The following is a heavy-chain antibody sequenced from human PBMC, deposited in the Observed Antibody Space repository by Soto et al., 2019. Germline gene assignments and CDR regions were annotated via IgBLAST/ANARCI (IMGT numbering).Heavy chain of an antibody. J-gene: IGHJ4*02. CDR1: GDTFTSYY. V-gene: IGHV1-69*13. CDR2: IIPIFGTA. Sequence: SVKVSCKAPGDTFTSYYLNWVRQAPGQGLEWMGEIIPIFGTANYAQKFQGRVTITADESTSTAYMELSSLRSEDTAVYYCASSLDYYDSSGYAFDYWGQGTLVTVSS. CDR3: ASSLDYYDSSGYAFDY. D-gene: IGHD3-22*01.